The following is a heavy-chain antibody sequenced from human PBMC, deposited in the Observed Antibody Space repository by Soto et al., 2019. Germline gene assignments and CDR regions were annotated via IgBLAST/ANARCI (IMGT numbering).Heavy chain of an antibody. CDR2: ISSSGIYI. J-gene: IGHJ6*02. V-gene: IGHV3-21*01. CDR1: GFIFSNYT. Sequence: GGSLRLSCTASGFIFSNYTMNWVRQAPGKGLEWVSAISSSGIYIYYADSLKGRFTISRDNAKNSLYLQMNSLGAEDTAVYYCARANYDFWSGYSNYYGMDLWGHGTTVTVSS. D-gene: IGHD3-3*01. CDR3: ARANYDFWSGYSNYYGMDL.